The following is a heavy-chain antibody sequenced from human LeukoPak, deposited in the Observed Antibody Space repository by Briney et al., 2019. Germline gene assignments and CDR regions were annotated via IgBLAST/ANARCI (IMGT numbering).Heavy chain of an antibody. Sequence: GGSLRLSCAASGFTFSNYGMHWVRQAPGKGLEWVAFIYYHGNNKNYADFVKGRFTISRDNSKNTLFLQMNSLRAEDTAVYYCAKVKYYGSGSYFDAFDIWGQGTMVTVSS. CDR1: GFTFSNYG. V-gene: IGHV3-30*02. CDR3: AKVKYYGSGSYFDAFDI. J-gene: IGHJ3*02. D-gene: IGHD3-10*01. CDR2: IYYHGNNK.